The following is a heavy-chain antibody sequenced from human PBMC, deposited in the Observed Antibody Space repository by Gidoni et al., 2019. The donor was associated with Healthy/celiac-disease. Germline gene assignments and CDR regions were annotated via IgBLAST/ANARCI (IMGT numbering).Heavy chain of an antibody. CDR1: GFTFDDYT. J-gene: IGHJ4*02. CDR2: ISWDGGST. Sequence: EVQLVESGGVVVQPGGSLRLSCAASGFTFDDYTMHWVRQAPVKGLEWVSLISWDGGSTYYADSVKGRFTISRDNSKNSLYLQMNSLRTEDTALYYCVSIAAAGTSVDYWGQGTLVTVSS. D-gene: IGHD6-13*01. V-gene: IGHV3-43*01. CDR3: VSIAAAGTSVDY.